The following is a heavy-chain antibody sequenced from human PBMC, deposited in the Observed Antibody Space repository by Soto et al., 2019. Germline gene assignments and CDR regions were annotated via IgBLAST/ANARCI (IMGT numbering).Heavy chain of an antibody. CDR3: TTLGEFAYLAAAVVDIWGNAFDI. D-gene: IGHD6-13*01. V-gene: IGHV3-15*07. CDR1: GFTFSNAW. J-gene: IGHJ3*02. Sequence: PGGSLRLSCAASGFTFSNAWMNWVRQAPGKGLEWVGRIKSKTDGGTTDYAAPVKGRFTISRDDSKNTLYLQMNSLKTEDTAVYYCTTLGEFAYLAAAVVDIWGNAFDIWGQGTMVTVSS. CDR2: IKSKTDGGTT.